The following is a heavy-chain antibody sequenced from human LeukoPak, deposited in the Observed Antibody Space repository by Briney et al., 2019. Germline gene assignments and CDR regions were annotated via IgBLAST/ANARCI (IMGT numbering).Heavy chain of an antibody. D-gene: IGHD5-12*01. J-gene: IGHJ6*02. Sequence: SETLSLTCAVYGGSFSGYYWSWIRQPPGKGLEWIGEINHSGSTNYNPSLKSRVTISVDTSKNQFSLKLSSVTAADTAVYYCARVMDVVVDSYYHYNLMDVWGQGTTVTVSS. CDR1: GGSFSGYY. CDR2: INHSGST. CDR3: ARVMDVVVDSYYHYNLMDV. V-gene: IGHV4-34*01.